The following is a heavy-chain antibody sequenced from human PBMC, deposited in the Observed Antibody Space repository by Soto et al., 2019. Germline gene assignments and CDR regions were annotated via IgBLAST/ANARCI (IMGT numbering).Heavy chain of an antibody. CDR2: IIPIFGTA. CDR1: GGTFSSYA. V-gene: IGHV1-69*13. J-gene: IGHJ5*01. Sequence: SVKVSCKASGGTFSSYAISWVRQAPGQGLEWMGGIIPIFGTANYAQKFQGRVTITADESTSTAYMELSSLRSEDTAVYYCARGGLAVAGTSGWFASGGQGPLVTV. CDR3: ARGGLAVAGTSGWFAS. D-gene: IGHD6-19*01.